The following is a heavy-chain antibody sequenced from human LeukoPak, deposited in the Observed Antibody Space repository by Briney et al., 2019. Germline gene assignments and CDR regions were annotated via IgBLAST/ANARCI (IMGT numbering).Heavy chain of an antibody. CDR1: GGSISSYY. D-gene: IGHD1-26*01. CDR3: ARASRGGSPLVWFDP. J-gene: IGHJ5*02. V-gene: IGHV4-59*01. CDR2: IYYSGST. Sequence: ETLSLTCTGSGGSISSYYWSWIRQPPGKGLEWIGYIYYSGSTSYNPSLKSRVTISVDTSKNQFSLKLSSVTAADTAVYYCARASRGGSPLVWFDPWGQGTLVTVSS.